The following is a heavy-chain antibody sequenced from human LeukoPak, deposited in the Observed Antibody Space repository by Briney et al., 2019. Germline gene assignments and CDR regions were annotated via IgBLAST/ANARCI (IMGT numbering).Heavy chain of an antibody. CDR2: IKTDGSLI. CDR1: RFTFSSYG. J-gene: IGHJ4*02. CDR3: ARDLNWETY. Sequence: GGSLRLSCAASRFTFSSYGMHWVRQAPGKGLEWVANIKTDGSLIYYVDSVKGRFTISRDNAKNSLYLQMNSLRVEDTAVYYCARDLNWETYWGQGTLVSVSS. V-gene: IGHV3-7*01. D-gene: IGHD7-27*01.